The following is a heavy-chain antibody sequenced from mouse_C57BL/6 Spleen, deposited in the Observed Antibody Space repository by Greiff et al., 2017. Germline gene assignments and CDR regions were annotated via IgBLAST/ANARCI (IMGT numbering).Heavy chain of an antibody. CDR3: ARFQYYGSSPFDY. V-gene: IGHV1-82*01. D-gene: IGHD1-1*01. CDR2: IYPGDGDT. CDR1: GYAFSSSW. Sequence: VQLQQSGPELVKPGASVKISCKASGYAFSSSWMNWVKQRPGKGLEWIGRIYPGDGDTNYNGKFKGKATLTADKSSSTAYMQLSSLTSEDSAVYFGARFQYYGSSPFDYWGQGTTLTVSS. J-gene: IGHJ2*01.